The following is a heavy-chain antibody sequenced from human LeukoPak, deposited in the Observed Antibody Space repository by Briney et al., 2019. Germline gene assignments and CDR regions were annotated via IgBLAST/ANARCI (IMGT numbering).Heavy chain of an antibody. J-gene: IGHJ4*02. CDR2: INPNSGGT. CDR1: RYTFIGYY. V-gene: IGHV1-2*02. CDR3: ARGYYGSGPYYYFDY. Sequence: ASVKVSCKASRYTFIGYYMHWVRQAPGQGLEWMGWINPNSGGTNYAQKFQGRVTMTRDTSISTAYMELSRLRSDDTAVYYCARGYYGSGPYYYFDYWGQGTLVTVSS. D-gene: IGHD3-10*01.